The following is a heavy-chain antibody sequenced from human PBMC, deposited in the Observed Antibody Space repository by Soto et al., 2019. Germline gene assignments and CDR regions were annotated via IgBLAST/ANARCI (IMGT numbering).Heavy chain of an antibody. Sequence: EVQVLESGGGLVQPGGSLRLSCAASGFTFSAYAMNWVRQAPGKGLEWVSGIIASGGATYYADSVKGRFTISRDNSKNTMSLQMNSLRAEDTAVYYCAKEDIVVETTIPRNYYYYGMDVWGQGTTVTVSS. V-gene: IGHV3-23*01. CDR1: GFTFSAYA. CDR3: AKEDIVVETTIPRNYYYYGMDV. D-gene: IGHD2-21*02. CDR2: IIASGGAT. J-gene: IGHJ6*02.